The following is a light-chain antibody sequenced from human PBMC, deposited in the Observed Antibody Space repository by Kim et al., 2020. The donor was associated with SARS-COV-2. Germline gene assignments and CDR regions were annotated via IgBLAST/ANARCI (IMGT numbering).Light chain of an antibody. Sequence: SASVGDRVTITCRASQSISSWLAWYQQKPGKAPKLRIYDAASLESGVPSRFSGSGSGTEFTLTISSLQPDDFATYYCQQYNSYPYTFGQGTKLEI. CDR2: DAA. CDR3: QQYNSYPYT. CDR1: QSISSW. J-gene: IGKJ2*01. V-gene: IGKV1-5*01.